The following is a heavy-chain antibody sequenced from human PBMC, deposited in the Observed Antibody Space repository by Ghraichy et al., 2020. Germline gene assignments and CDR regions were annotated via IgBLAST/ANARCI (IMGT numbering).Heavy chain of an antibody. J-gene: IGHJ6*02. V-gene: IGHV1-69*04. Sequence: SVKVSCKASGGTFSSYAISWVRQAPGQGLEWMGRIIPILGIANYAQKFQGRVTITADKSTSTAYMELSSLRSEDTAVYYCARDRGDIVVVPAGPGYYYYYGMDGWGQGTTVTVSS. D-gene: IGHD2-2*01. CDR2: IIPILGIA. CDR1: GGTFSSYA. CDR3: ARDRGDIVVVPAGPGYYYYYGMDG.